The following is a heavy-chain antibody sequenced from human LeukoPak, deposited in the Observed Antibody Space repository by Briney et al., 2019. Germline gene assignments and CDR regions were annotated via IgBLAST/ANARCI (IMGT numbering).Heavy chain of an antibody. CDR3: ATGPIDLIVNTLHS. CDR1: GYTLTDLS. V-gene: IGHV1-24*01. Sequence: ASVKVSCKISGYTLTDLSMHWVRQAPGKGLEWMGRFDPEDGEKIYAQRFQGRVTMTEDTSTDTAYMKLSSLRSEDTAVYYCATGPIDLIVNTLHSWGQGTLVTVSS. CDR2: FDPEDGEK. J-gene: IGHJ4*02. D-gene: IGHD2-21*01.